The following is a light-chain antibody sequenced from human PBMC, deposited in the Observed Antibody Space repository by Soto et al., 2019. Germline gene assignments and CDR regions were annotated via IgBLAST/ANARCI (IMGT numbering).Light chain of an antibody. CDR1: SSNIGTYY. CDR3: VTWDDSLNAWV. J-gene: IGLJ3*02. V-gene: IGLV1-47*01. CDR2: RND. Sequence: QSALTQPPSASGTPGQRVTISCSGSSSNIGTYYVYWYQHLPGTAPKLLISRNDQRPSGVPDRVSGSKSGNSASLAISGLRSEDEADYYCVTWDDSLNAWVFGGGTKLTVL.